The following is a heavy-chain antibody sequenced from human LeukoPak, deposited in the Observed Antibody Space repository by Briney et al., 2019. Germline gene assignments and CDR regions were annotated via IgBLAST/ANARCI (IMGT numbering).Heavy chain of an antibody. J-gene: IGHJ4*02. V-gene: IGHV4-34*01. CDR3: ARHYGLERPVFDY. Sequence: SSETLSLTCAVYGGSFSGYYWSWIRQPPGKGLEWIGEINHSGSTNYNPSLKSRVTISVDTSKNQFSLKLSSVTAADTAVYYCARHYGLERPVFDYWGQGTLVTVSS. CDR1: GGSFSGYY. D-gene: IGHD1-1*01. CDR2: INHSGST.